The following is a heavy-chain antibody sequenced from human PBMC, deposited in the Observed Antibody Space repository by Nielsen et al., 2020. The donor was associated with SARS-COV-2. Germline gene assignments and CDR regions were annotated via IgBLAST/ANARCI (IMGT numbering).Heavy chain of an antibody. D-gene: IGHD2-15*01. V-gene: IGHV3-13*01. CDR3: ARGSYDYYYMDV. CDR2: IGTAGDT. CDR1: GFSFSDYE. Sequence: GRSLRLSCAASGFSFSDYEMHWVRQATGKGLEWVAGIGTAGDTYYPGSVKGRFTISRESAKNSLYLQMNSLRAGDTAVYYCARGSYDYYYMDVWGKGTTVTVSS. J-gene: IGHJ6*03.